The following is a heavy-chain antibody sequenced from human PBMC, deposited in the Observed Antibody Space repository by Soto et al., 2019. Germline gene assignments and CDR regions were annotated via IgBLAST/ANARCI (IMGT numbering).Heavy chain of an antibody. CDR1: GFTFSSYG. D-gene: IGHD2-21*02. V-gene: IGHV3-30*18. CDR3: AKDWDIVVVTASRYGMDF. CDR2: ISYDGSNK. Sequence: QVQLVESGGGVVQPGRSLRLSCAASGFTFSSYGMHWVRQAPGKGLEWVAVISYDGSNKYYADSVKGRFTISRDNSKNTLCLQMNSRRAEDTVVYYCAKDWDIVVVTASRYGMDFWGQGNTVTVCS. J-gene: IGHJ6*02.